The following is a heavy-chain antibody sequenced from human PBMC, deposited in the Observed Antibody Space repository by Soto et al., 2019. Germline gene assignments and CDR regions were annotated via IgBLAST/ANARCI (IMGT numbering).Heavy chain of an antibody. CDR2: ITSSGSTT. V-gene: IGHV3-48*02. D-gene: IGHD3-16*02. CDR1: GFTLNTYS. CDR3: ARVAIASGGVIAVTSALDV. J-gene: IGHJ6*02. Sequence: EVKMVESGGDLVQPGGSLSLSCEVSGFTLNTYSMNWVRQAPGKGLEWVSFITSSGSTTYYADSVKGRFTVSRDNIKNSWFLQINSLTDEDTSVYYCARVAIASGGVIAVTSALDVWGQGTTVTASS.